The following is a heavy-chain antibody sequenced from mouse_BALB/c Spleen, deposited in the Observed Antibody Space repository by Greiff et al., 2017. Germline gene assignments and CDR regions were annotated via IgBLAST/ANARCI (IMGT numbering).Heavy chain of an antibody. CDR1: GYTFTSYW. CDR3: ARGDYGSSWYYAMDY. Sequence: QVQLKESGAELARPGASVKLSCKASGYTFTSYWMQWVKQRPGQGLEWIGAIYPGDGDTRYTQKFKGKATLTADKSSSTAYMQLSSLASEDSAVYYCARGDYGSSWYYAMDYWGQGTSVTVSS. J-gene: IGHJ4*01. CDR2: IYPGDGDT. V-gene: IGHV1-87*01. D-gene: IGHD1-1*01.